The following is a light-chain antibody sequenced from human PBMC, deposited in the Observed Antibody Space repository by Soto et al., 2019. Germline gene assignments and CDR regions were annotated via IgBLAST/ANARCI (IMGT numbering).Light chain of an antibody. CDR3: QQYGLSPWT. Sequence: DIVWTQSPGTLSLSPGERATLSCRASQSISNVYLAWYQQSTGLAPTLLIYGASSRATGIPDRFGGSGSGTDFTLIISRFEPEDFAVYFCQQYGLSPWTFGQGNKVEI. V-gene: IGKV3-20*01. J-gene: IGKJ1*01. CDR2: GAS. CDR1: QSISNVY.